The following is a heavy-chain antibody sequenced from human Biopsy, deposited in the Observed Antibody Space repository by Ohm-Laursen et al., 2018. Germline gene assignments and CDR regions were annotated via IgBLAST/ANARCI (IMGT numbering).Heavy chain of an antibody. D-gene: IGHD2-2*02. CDR2: ISGSGGNT. J-gene: IGHJ4*02. V-gene: IGHV3-23*01. Sequence: SLRLSCAAPGFTFSGYAMNWVRQAPRKGLEWVSTISGSGGNTYYADSVRGRFTVSRDGSKSTLYLQMSSLSAEDTAFYYCAKGGYCTTSSCYMDLDYWGQGTLVTVSS. CDR1: GFTFSGYA. CDR3: AKGGYCTTSSCYMDLDY.